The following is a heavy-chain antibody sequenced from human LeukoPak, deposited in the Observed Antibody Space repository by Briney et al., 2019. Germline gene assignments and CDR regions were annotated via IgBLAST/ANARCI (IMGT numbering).Heavy chain of an antibody. CDR2: IDPKNGNR. CDR1: GYTFINND. CDR3: ARSHTQKEFCGGGRCYPTVWWFDP. Sequence: GASVKVSCKASGYTFINNDINWGRQAPGQGLEWMAWIDPKNGNRAYAQNFKGRVTMTTDISINTAYLELSSLRSEDTAVYYCARSHTQKEFCGGGRCYPTVWWFDPWGQGTLVTVSS. J-gene: IGHJ5*02. D-gene: IGHD2-15*01. V-gene: IGHV1-8*01.